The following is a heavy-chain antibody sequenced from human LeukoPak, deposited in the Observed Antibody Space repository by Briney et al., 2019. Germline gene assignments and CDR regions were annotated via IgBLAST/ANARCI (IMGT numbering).Heavy chain of an antibody. V-gene: IGHV1-2*04. D-gene: IGHD2-15*01. CDR1: GYTFTGFY. CDR2: IYSDSGDT. CDR3: ARSAGSAFFDY. J-gene: IGHJ4*02. Sequence: GASVKVSCKASGYTFTGFYIHWVRQAPGQGPEWMGWIYSDSGDTNYAQKFQGCVTMTRDTSISTAYMELSRLTSDDTAVYYCARSAGSAFFDYWGQGTLVTVSS.